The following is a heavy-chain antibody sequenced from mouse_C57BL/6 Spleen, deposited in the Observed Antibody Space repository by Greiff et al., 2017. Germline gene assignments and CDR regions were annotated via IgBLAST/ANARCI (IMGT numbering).Heavy chain of an antibody. CDR1: GYTFTSYW. CDR2: IHPSDSDT. J-gene: IGHJ4*01. D-gene: IGHD2-10*02. CDR3: ASMCDSPYYYAIDY. V-gene: IGHV1-74*01. Sequence: QVQLQQPGAELVKPGASVKVSCKASGYTFTSYWMHWVKQRPGQGLEWIGRIHPSDSDTNYNQKFKGKATLTVDKSSSTAYMQLRSLTSEDSAVYYCASMCDSPYYYAIDYWGQGTSVTVSS.